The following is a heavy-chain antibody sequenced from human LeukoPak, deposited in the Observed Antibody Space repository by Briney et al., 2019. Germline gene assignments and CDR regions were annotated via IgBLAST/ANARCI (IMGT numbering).Heavy chain of an antibody. V-gene: IGHV3-11*06. CDR2: IRARRTDV. CDR1: GFTASNNY. J-gene: IGHJ5*02. Sequence: GGSLRLSCAASGFTASNNYMSWVRQAPGKGLEWVSSIRARRTDVLYADSVKGRFTISTDDAKRSLSLQMSSLRAEDSAVYYCTADGGNSDPWGRGTLVIVSS. CDR3: TADGGNSDP. D-gene: IGHD3-10*01.